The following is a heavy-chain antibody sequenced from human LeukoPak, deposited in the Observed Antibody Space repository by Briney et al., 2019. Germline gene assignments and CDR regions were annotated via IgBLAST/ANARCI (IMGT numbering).Heavy chain of an antibody. CDR2: ISGNGDTI. D-gene: IGHD1-14*01. J-gene: IGHJ4*02. V-gene: IGHV3-11*01. CDR1: GFTFSDYY. CDR3: AANRDY. Sequence: GGSLRLSYAASGFTFSDYYMSWIRQAPGKGLEWFSFISGNGDTIYYADSVRGRFTISRDNAKNSLYLQMNSLRADDTAVYYCAANRDYWGQGTLVTVSS.